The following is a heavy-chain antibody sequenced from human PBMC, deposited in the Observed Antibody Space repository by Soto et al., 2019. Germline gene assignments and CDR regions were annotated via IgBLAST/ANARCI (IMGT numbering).Heavy chain of an antibody. Sequence: PGGSLRLSCAASGFTFSGYGFHWVRQAPGKGLEWVSSLSSSGSDIFYADSLKGRFTISRDNAKNSLYLQMNSLTAEDTAVYYCARAWGLVVVAAYFDYWGQGTPVTAS. J-gene: IGHJ4*02. CDR1: GFTFSGYG. CDR2: LSSSGSDI. D-gene: IGHD2-15*01. CDR3: ARAWGLVVVAAYFDY. V-gene: IGHV3-21*01.